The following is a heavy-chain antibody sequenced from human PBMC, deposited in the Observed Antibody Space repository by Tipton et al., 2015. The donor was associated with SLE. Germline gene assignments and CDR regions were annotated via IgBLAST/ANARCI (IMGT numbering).Heavy chain of an antibody. CDR3: ARGGVGGYDYFDY. J-gene: IGHJ4*02. CDR1: GNTFTTYF. Sequence: QSGAEVKKPGASVKVSCKASGNTFTTYFMHWVRQAPGHGLEWIGIINPSGQSTNYARKFEGRVTLTRETSTSTVYLELRSLRSDDTAVYYCARGGVGGYDYFDYWGQGTLVTVSS. D-gene: IGHD5-12*01. V-gene: IGHV1-46*01. CDR2: INPSGQST.